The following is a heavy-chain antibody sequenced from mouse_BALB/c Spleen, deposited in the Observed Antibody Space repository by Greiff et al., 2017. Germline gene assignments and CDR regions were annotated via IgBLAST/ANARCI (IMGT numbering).Heavy chain of an antibody. J-gene: IGHJ4*01. CDR3: ARGGRMDY. CDR2: INPYNGDT. CDR1: GYSFTGYF. Sequence: EVQLHQSGPELVKPGASVKISCKASGYSFTGYFMNWVMQSHGKSLEWIGRINPYNGDTFYNQKFKGKATLTVDKSSSTAHMELRSLASEDSAVYYCARGGRMDYWGQGTSVTVSS. V-gene: IGHV1-20*02.